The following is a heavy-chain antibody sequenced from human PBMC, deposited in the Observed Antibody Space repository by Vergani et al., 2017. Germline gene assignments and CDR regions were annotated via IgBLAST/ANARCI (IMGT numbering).Heavy chain of an antibody. CDR1: GYTFTGYY. J-gene: IGHJ4*02. V-gene: IGHV1-2*02. CDR2: INPNSGGT. D-gene: IGHD2-2*01. Sequence: QVQLVQSGAEVKKPGASVKVSCKASGYTFTGYYMHWVRQAPGQGLEWMGWINPNSGGTNDAQKFQGRVTMTRDTSISTAYMELSRLRSDDTAVYYCARDSLYQLLSEWDYWGQGTLVTVSS. CDR3: ARDSLYQLLSEWDY.